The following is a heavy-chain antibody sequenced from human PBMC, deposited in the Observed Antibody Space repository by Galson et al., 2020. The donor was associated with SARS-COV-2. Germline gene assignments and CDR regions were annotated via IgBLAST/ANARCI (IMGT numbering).Heavy chain of an antibody. CDR3: AKDRMGIFGVVSYMDV. V-gene: IGHV3-23*01. CDR2: ISGSGGST. D-gene: IGHD3-3*01. J-gene: IGHJ6*03. CDR1: GFTFSSYA. Sequence: GGSLRLSCAASGFTFSSYAMSWVRQAPGKGLEWVSAISGSGGSTYYADSVKGRFTISRDNSKNTLYLQMNSLRAEDTAVYYCAKDRMGIFGVVSYMDVWGIGTTVTVSS.